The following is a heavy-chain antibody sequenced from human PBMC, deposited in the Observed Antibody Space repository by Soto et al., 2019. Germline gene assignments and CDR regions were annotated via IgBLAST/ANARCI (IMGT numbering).Heavy chain of an antibody. CDR2: IKPDGSEK. J-gene: IGHJ4*02. V-gene: IGHV3-7*01. CDR1: GFSFSSYW. D-gene: IGHD1-1*01. CDR3: ARAYT. Sequence: EVQLVESGGGLVQPGGSLRLSCAASGFSFSSYWMSWVRQAPGKGLEQVAYIKPDGSEKYFMDSVNGRFTIESDNAKNSLYLQMDSLRAEDTAVYYCARAYTWGQGTLVTVSS.